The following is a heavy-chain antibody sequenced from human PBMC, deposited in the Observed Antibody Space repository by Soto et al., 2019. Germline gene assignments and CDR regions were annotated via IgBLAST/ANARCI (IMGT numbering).Heavy chain of an antibody. CDR1: GGSISSYY. D-gene: IGHD2-15*01. J-gene: IGHJ4*02. Sequence: SETLSLTCTVSGGSISSYYWSWIRQPPGKGLEWIGYIYYSGSTNYNPSLKSRVTISVDTSKNQFSLKLSSVTAADTAVYYCARGKSCSGGSCYFTFDYWGQGTLVTVSS. CDR2: IYYSGST. CDR3: ARGKSCSGGSCYFTFDY. V-gene: IGHV4-59*01.